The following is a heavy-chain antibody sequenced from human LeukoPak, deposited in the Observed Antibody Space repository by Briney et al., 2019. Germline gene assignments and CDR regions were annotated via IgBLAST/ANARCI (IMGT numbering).Heavy chain of an antibody. J-gene: IGHJ4*02. CDR2: IYTSGST. D-gene: IGHD6-19*01. CDR1: GVSISSYY. Sequence: SETLSLTCTVSGVSISSYYWSWIRQPAGKGLEWIGRIYTSGSTNYNPSLKSRVTMSVDTSKNQFSLKLSSVTAADTAVYYCARDYKQAGQTPYFDYWGQGTLVTVSS. V-gene: IGHV4-4*07. CDR3: ARDYKQAGQTPYFDY.